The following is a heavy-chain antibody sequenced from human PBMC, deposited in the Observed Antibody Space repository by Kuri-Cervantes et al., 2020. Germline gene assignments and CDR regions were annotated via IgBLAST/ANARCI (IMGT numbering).Heavy chain of an antibody. J-gene: IGHJ6*02. D-gene: IGHD3-10*01. CDR3: ARVRLGYYYGSRYYYGMDV. Sequence: ESLKISWAASGFTFSDYYMSWIRRPPGKGLEWIGEINHSGSTNYNPSLKSRVTISVDTSKNQFSLKLSSVTAADTAVYYCARVRLGYYYGSRYYYGMDVWGQGTTVTVSS. V-gene: IGHV4-34*01. CDR1: GFTFSDYY. CDR2: INHSGST.